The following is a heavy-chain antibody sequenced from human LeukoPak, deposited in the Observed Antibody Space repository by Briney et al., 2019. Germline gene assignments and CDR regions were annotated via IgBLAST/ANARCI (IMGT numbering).Heavy chain of an antibody. V-gene: IGHV3-48*01. CDR2: ISSSSSTI. D-gene: IGHD3-22*01. J-gene: IGHJ5*02. CDR1: GFTFSSYS. Sequence: GGSLRLSCAASGFTFSSYSMNWVRQAPGKGLEWVSYISSSSSTIYYADSVKGRFTISRDNAKNSLYLQMNSLRAEDTAVYYCARSLAYYYDSSGYNWFDPWGQGTLVTVSS. CDR3: ARSLAYYYDSSGYNWFDP.